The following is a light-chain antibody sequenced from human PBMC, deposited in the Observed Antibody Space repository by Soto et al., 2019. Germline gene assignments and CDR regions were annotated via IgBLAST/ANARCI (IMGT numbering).Light chain of an antibody. V-gene: IGLV1-40*01. CDR2: GNS. Sequence: QLVLTQPPSVSGAPGQRVTISCTGSSSNIGAGYDVHWYQQLPKTAPKLLIYGNSNRPSGVPDRFSGSKSGTSASLAITGLQAEDEADYYCQSSDSSLNGCVFGGGTKLTVL. CDR1: SSNIGAGYD. J-gene: IGLJ2*01. CDR3: QSSDSSLNGCV.